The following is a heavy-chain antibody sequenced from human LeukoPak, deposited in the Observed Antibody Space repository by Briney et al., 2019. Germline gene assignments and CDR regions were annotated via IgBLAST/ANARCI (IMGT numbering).Heavy chain of an antibody. CDR1: GGTFSSYA. CDR3: AKQLTGYFDY. V-gene: IGHV1-69*06. J-gene: IGHJ4*02. CDR2: IIPIFGTA. D-gene: IGHD1-1*01. Sequence: GASVKVSCKASGGTFSSYAISWVRQAPGQGLEWMGGIIPIFGTANYAQKFQGRVTITADKSTSTAYMELSSLRSEDAAVYYCAKQLTGYFDYWGQGTLVTVSS.